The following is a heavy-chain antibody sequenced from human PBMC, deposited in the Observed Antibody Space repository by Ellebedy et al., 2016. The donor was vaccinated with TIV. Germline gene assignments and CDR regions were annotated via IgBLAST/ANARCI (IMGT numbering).Heavy chain of an antibody. CDR1: GGSINNYY. V-gene: IGHV4-59*01. J-gene: IGHJ5*02. Sequence: MPSETLSLTCTVSGGSINNYYWSWIRQPPGKGLEWIGYIYYSGITNYNPSLESRVTMSVDRSKDQFSLELSSVTAADTAVYYCARHARSGDYQYFDPWGQGTRVTVSS. D-gene: IGHD2-21*02. CDR3: ARHARSGDYQYFDP. CDR2: IYYSGIT.